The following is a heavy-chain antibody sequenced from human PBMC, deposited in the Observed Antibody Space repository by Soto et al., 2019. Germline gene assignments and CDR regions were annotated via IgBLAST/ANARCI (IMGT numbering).Heavy chain of an antibody. CDR1: GYTFYSHS. V-gene: IGHV1-18*01. D-gene: IGHD5-18*01. CDR2: INADYGNT. CDR3: ARCIQGDYYYGMDV. Sequence: QAQLVQSGAEVKKPGASVKVSCKASGYTFYSHSISWVRQAPGQGLEWMGRINADYGNTQYAQKVRGRVTMPTDTSTTTVYMELTNLRSDDTAVYYCARCIQGDYYYGMDVWGQGTTVTVSS. J-gene: IGHJ6*02.